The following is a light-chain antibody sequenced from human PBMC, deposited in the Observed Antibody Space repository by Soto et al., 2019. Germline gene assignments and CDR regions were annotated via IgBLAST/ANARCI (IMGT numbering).Light chain of an antibody. CDR1: QYITSY. J-gene: IGKJ1*01. CDR2: AAS. V-gene: IGKV1-8*01. CDR3: QQYYSYPRT. Sequence: AIRMTQSPSSLSASTVDRVTITFRASQYITSYLAWYQQKPGKAPKLLIYAASTLQSGVPSRFSGSGSGTDFTLTITCLQSEDFATYYCQQYYSYPRTFGQGTKVDIK.